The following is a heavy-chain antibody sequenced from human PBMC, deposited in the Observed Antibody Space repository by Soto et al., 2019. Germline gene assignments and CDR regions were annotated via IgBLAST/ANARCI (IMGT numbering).Heavy chain of an antibody. CDR1: GGSFKSGSYS. D-gene: IGHD3-3*01. Sequence: PSETLSLTCTVSGGSFKSGSYSWSWIRQPPGKGLEWIGYVYHTGRTSYNPSLKSRVSISMYTSKNQFSLNLDSVTAADTAVYFCARDFAYFDHWGQGTLVTVS. V-gene: IGHV4-61*01. CDR2: VYHTGRT. CDR3: ARDFAYFDH. J-gene: IGHJ4*02.